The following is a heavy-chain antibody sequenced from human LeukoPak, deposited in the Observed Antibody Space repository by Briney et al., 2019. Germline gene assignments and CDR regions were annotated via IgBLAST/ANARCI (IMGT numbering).Heavy chain of an antibody. V-gene: IGHV3-30*02. J-gene: IGHJ4*02. CDR3: AKEIWPTVTTPGHTHFDY. Sequence: GGSLRLSCAAAGFTFSTYGMHWVRQAPGKGVEWVAFIRYDGRNKYYADSVKGRFTISRDNSKNTLCLQMNTLRAEDTAVYYCAKEIWPTVTTPGHTHFDYWGQGTLVTVSS. D-gene: IGHD4-17*01. CDR2: IRYDGRNK. CDR1: GFTFSTYG.